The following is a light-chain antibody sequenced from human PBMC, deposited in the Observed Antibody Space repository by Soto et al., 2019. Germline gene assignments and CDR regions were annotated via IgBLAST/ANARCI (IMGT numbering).Light chain of an antibody. V-gene: IGKV3-20*01. Sequence: EIVLTQSPGTLSLSPGERATLSCRARHKVTTNYLAWYQQKPGQAPRLLIYGASSRATGIPDRFSGSGSGTDFTLTISRLELEDSAMYYCQQYGSSRLTFGGGTKVQIK. CDR2: GAS. CDR3: QQYGSSRLT. CDR1: HKVTTNY. J-gene: IGKJ4*01.